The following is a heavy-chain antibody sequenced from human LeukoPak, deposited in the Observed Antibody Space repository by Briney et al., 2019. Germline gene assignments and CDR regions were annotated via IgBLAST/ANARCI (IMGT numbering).Heavy chain of an antibody. Sequence: SGGSLRLSCAASGFTFSSYAMSWVRQAPGKGLEWVSAISGSGGSTYYADSVKGRFTISRDNSKNTLYLQMNSLRAEDTAVYYCAKSLGSGWYIAKMNFDYWGQGTLVTVSS. J-gene: IGHJ4*02. V-gene: IGHV3-23*01. CDR3: AKSLGSGWYIAKMNFDY. CDR1: GFTFSSYA. CDR2: ISGSGGST. D-gene: IGHD6-19*01.